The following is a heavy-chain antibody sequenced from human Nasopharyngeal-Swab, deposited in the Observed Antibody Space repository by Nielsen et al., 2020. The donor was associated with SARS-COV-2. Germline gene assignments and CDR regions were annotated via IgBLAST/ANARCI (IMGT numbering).Heavy chain of an antibody. V-gene: IGHV3-30-3*01. CDR2: ISNDGSRK. CDR1: GFTFSSYA. D-gene: IGHD6-13*01. Sequence: GGSLRLSCAASGFTFSSYAMHWVRQAPGKGLEWVAFISNDGSRKYYVDSVKGRFTISRDNAKNSLYLQMNSLRAEDTALYYCAKDMSYSSSWYYFDYWGQGTLVTVSS. J-gene: IGHJ4*02. CDR3: AKDMSYSSSWYYFDY.